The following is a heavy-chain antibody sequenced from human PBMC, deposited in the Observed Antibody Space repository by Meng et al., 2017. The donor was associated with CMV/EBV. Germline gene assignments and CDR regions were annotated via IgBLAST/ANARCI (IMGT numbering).Heavy chain of an antibody. CDR1: GYTFTGYY. D-gene: IGHD5-18*01. CDR3: TRGRGYIYGWFDS. Sequence: ASVKVSCKASGYTFTGYYMLWVRQAPGQGLEWMGWINPNSGVTNYAQKFQGRVTMTRDTSISTVYMELRSLRSDDTAVYYCTRGRGYIYGWFDSWGQGTLVTVSS. CDR2: INPNSGVT. J-gene: IGHJ5*01. V-gene: IGHV1-2*02.